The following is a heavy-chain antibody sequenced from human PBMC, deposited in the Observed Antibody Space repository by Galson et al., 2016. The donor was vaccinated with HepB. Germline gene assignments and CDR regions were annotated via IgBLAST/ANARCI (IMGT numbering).Heavy chain of an antibody. CDR3: ARSTLMGDSYNWFDP. J-gene: IGHJ5*02. CDR2: IIPIFGTA. Sequence: VKVSCKASGGSFRSYSFSWVRQAPGQGLEWMGGIIPIFGTANYVQKFQGRVTITADESTSTAYMELSSLRSEDTAVYYCARSTLMGDSYNWFDPWGQGTLVTVSS. D-gene: IGHD2-8*01. V-gene: IGHV1-69*01. CDR1: GGSFRSYS.